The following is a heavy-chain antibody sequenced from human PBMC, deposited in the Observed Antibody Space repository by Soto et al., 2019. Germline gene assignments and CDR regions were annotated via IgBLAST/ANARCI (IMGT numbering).Heavy chain of an antibody. CDR3: ARRDRAYYYDSSGYPGAGSFDY. Sequence: LGESLKISCKGSGYSFTSYWIGWVRQMPGKGLEWMGIIYPGDSDTRYSPSFQGQVTISADKSISTAYLQWSSLKASDTAMYYCARRDRAYYYDSSGYPGAGSFDYWGQGTLVTVSS. V-gene: IGHV5-51*01. D-gene: IGHD3-22*01. CDR1: GYSFTSYW. CDR2: IYPGDSDT. J-gene: IGHJ4*02.